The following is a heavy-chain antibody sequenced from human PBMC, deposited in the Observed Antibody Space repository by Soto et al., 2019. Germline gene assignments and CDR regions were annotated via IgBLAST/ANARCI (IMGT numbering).Heavy chain of an antibody. CDR2: IYYRGNT. CDR1: GGSISSYY. CDR3: ARQPGYYDILTGYSTYYFDY. J-gene: IGHJ4*01. D-gene: IGHD3-9*01. V-gene: IGHV4-59*08. Sequence: SETLSLTCTVSGGSISSYYWNWIRQPPGKGLEWIGYIYYRGNTNYNPSLKSRVTISVDTSKNQFSLKLSSVTAADTAVYYCARQPGYYDILTGYSTYYFDYWGHGTPVTVSS.